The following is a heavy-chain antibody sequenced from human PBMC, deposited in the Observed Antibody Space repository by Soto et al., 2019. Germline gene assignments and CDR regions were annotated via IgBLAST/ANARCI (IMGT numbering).Heavy chain of an antibody. J-gene: IGHJ4*02. V-gene: IGHV4-4*07. CDR2: IYTNGDT. CDR1: GGSIISYY. Sequence: PSETLSLTCTVSGGSIISYYWSWIRQPAGKGLEWIGRIYTNGDTNYNPSLKSRVTMSVDTSKNQFSLNLSSVTAADTAVYYCARDYYGSGSRFDYWGQGTQVTVSS. CDR3: ARDYYGSGSRFDY. D-gene: IGHD3-10*01.